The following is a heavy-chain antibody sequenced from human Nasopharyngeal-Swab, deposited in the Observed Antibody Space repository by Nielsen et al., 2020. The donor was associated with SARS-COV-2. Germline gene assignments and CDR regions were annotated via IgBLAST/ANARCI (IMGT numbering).Heavy chain of an antibody. CDR3: ARRGRCSGSSCDMDV. Sequence: ASVKVSCKASGYTFNNYYIHWVRQAPGQGLERMGMINPGSGGTTYAQKFQGRVTMTRDTSTSTVFVELSSLRSEDTAVYYCARRGRCSGSSCDMDVWGQGTTVTVSS. CDR2: INPGSGGT. CDR1: GYTFNNYY. J-gene: IGHJ6*02. D-gene: IGHD2-2*01. V-gene: IGHV1-46*02.